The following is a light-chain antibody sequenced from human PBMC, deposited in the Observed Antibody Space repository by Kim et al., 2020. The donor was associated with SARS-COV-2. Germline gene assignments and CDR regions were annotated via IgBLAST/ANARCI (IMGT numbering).Light chain of an antibody. CDR3: MQGTYWKT. V-gene: IGKV2-30*02. J-gene: IGKJ1*01. CDR2: KVS. CDR1: QSLVHSDGNTY. Sequence: VMTQSPLSLPVTLGQSASISCRSSQSLVHSDGNTYLTWFQQRPGQSPRRLIYKVSNRDSGVPDRFSGSGSGTDFTLKISRVEAEDVGVYYCMQGTYWKTFGQGTKVDIK.